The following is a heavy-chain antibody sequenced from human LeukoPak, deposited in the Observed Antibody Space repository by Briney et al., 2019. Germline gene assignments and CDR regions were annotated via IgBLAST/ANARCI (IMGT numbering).Heavy chain of an antibody. Sequence: GGSLRLSCAASGFSFSSYAMTWVRQAPGKGLEWVSAISGSGASTYYADSVKGRFTISRDNSKNTLFLQMNSLRAEDTAVYYCGKSDIILVYQPGSWSDPWGQGTLVTVSS. CDR3: GKSDIILVYQPGSWSDP. D-gene: IGHD2-8*01. J-gene: IGHJ5*02. V-gene: IGHV3-23*01. CDR1: GFSFSSYA. CDR2: ISGSGAST.